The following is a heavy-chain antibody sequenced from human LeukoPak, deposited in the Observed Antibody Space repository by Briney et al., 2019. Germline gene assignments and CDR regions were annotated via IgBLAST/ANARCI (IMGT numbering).Heavy chain of an antibody. D-gene: IGHD2-8*01. CDR3: ARACMSLGDFDY. CDR2: INPNSGGT. V-gene: IGHV1-2*02. Sequence: ASVKVSCKASGYTFTGYYIHWVRQAPGQGLEWMGWINPNSGGTKYAQKFQGRVTMTRDTSISTVYMELSRLRSDDTAVYYCARACMSLGDFDYWGQGTLVTVSS. CDR1: GYTFTGYY. J-gene: IGHJ4*02.